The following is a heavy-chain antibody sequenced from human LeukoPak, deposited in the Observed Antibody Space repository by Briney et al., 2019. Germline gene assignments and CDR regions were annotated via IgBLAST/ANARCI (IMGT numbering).Heavy chain of an antibody. J-gene: IGHJ5*02. Sequence: GGSLRLSCAASGFTFSSYAMHWVRQAPGKGLEYVSAISSNGGSTYYANSVKGRFTISRDNSKNTLYLQMGSLRAEDMAVYYCARGRVVIRTPYNWFDPWGQGTLVTVSS. CDR3: ARGRVVIRTPYNWFDP. D-gene: IGHD3-3*01. V-gene: IGHV3-64*01. CDR2: ISSNGGST. CDR1: GFTFSSYA.